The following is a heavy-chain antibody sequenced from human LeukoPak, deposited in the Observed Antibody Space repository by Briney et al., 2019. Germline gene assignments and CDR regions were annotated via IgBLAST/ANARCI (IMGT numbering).Heavy chain of an antibody. Sequence: ASVKVSCKASGGTFSSYAISWVRQAPGQGLEWVGRIIPILGIANYAPKFQGRVTITADKSTSTAYMELSSLRSEDTAVYYCARDRNDYDYVWGSYRPGYFDLWGRGTLVTVSS. CDR2: IIPILGIA. V-gene: IGHV1-69*04. CDR3: ARDRNDYDYVWGSYRPGYFDL. J-gene: IGHJ2*01. D-gene: IGHD3-16*02. CDR1: GGTFSSYA.